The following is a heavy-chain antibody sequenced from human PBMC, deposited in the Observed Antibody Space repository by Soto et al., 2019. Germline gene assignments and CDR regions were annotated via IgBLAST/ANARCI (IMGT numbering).Heavy chain of an antibody. D-gene: IGHD2-15*01. CDR3: ARNPRVVVVAAYCYYGMDV. Sequence: PGESLKISCKGSGYSFTSYWISWVRQMPGKGLEWMGRIDPSDSYTNYSPSFQGHVTISADKSISTAYLQWSSLKASDTAMYYCARNPRVVVVAAYCYYGMDVWGQGTTVTVSS. CDR1: GYSFTSYW. J-gene: IGHJ6*02. CDR2: IDPSDSYT. V-gene: IGHV5-10-1*01.